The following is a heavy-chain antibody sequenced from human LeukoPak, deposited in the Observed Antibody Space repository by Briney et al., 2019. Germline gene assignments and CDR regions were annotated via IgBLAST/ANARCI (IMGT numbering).Heavy chain of an antibody. CDR3: AKYWRGALALDY. Sequence: GGSLRLSCAASGFTFSSYWMHWVRQAPGKGLVWVSRINTDGSTTAYADSVKGRFTISRDNSKNTLYLQMNSLRAEGTAVYYCAKYWRGALALDYWGQGTLVTVSS. CDR1: GFTFSSYW. CDR2: INTDGSTT. D-gene: IGHD2-8*02. V-gene: IGHV3-74*03. J-gene: IGHJ4*02.